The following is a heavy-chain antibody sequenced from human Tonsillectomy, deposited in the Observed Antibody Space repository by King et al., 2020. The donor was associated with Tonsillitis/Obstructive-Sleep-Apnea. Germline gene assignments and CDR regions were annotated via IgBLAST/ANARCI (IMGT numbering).Heavy chain of an antibody. CDR3: ARDLGYCSGGSCYSWGY. CDR2: INWNGDST. V-gene: IGHV3-20*04. Sequence: VQLVESGGGVVRPGGSLRLSCAASGFTFDDYGMSWVRQAPGKGLEWVSGINWNGDSTGYADSVKGRFTISRDNAKNSLYLQMNRLSAEDTALYYCARDLGYCSGGSCYSWGYWGQGTLVTVSS. D-gene: IGHD2-15*01. J-gene: IGHJ4*02. CDR1: GFTFDDYG.